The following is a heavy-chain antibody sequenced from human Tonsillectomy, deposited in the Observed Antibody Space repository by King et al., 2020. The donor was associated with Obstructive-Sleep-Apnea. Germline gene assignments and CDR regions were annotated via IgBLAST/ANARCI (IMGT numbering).Heavy chain of an antibody. D-gene: IGHD6-19*01. J-gene: IGHJ4*02. V-gene: IGHV3-30*04. CDR3: ARDRSGWATALLDS. CDR2: VAYDGSNK. CDR1: GVTFRSFA. Sequence: VQLVESGGGVVQPWKSLRLSCAASGVTFRSFAMHWVRQAPGKGLEGVGGVAYDGSNKYYADSVKGRFTISRDNSKNTLYLQMNSLRAEDTAMYYCARDRSGWATALLDSWGQGTLVTVSS.